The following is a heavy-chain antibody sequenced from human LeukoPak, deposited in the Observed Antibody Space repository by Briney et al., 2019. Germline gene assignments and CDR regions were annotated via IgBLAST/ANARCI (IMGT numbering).Heavy chain of an antibody. J-gene: IGHJ4*02. CDR1: GGSFSGYY. Sequence: SETLSLTCAVYGGSFSGYYWSWIRQPPGKGLEWIGEINHSGSTNYNPSLKSRVTISVDTSKNQFSLKLSSVTAADTAVYARHRSKWLQSSFDYWGQGTLVTVSS. D-gene: IGHD5-24*01. V-gene: IGHV4-34*01. CDR3: HRSKWLQSSFDY. CDR2: INHSGST.